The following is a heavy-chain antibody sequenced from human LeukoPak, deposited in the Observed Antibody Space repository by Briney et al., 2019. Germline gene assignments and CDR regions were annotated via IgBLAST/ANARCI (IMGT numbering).Heavy chain of an antibody. CDR3: ARQGSHYNLILG. V-gene: IGHV4-39*01. CDR2: IYYRGST. D-gene: IGHD1-26*01. CDR1: GGSISSSSYY. J-gene: IGHJ4*02. Sequence: SETLSLTCTVSGGSISSSSYYWGWIRQPPGKGLEWIGSIYYRGSTYYNPSLKSRITISVDTSKNQFSLQLSSVTAADTAVYCCARQGSHYNLILGWGQGTLVTVSS.